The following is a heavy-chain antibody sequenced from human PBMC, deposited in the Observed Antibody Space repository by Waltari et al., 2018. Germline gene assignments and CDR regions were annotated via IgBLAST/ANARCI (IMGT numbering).Heavy chain of an antibody. Sequence: AASGFTVSSNYMRWVRQAPGKGLEWVSVIYSGGSTYYADSVKGRFTISRDNSKNTLYLQMNSLRAEDTAVYYCARELENDYVDYGMDVWGQGTTVTVSS. CDR1: GFTVSSNY. CDR2: IYSGGST. D-gene: IGHD3-16*01. CDR3: ARELENDYVDYGMDV. V-gene: IGHV3-53*01. J-gene: IGHJ6*02.